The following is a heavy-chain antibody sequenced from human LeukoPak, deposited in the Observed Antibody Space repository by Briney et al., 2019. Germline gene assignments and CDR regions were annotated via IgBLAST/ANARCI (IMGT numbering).Heavy chain of an antibody. CDR1: GGSISSGSYY. CDR3: ARDYDSYYYGMDV. Sequence: SQTLSLTCTVSGGSISSGSYYWSWIRQPAGKGLEWIGYIYHSGSTYYNPSLKSRVTISVDTSKNQFSLKLSSVTAADTAVYYCARDYDSYYYGMDVWGQGTTVTVSS. J-gene: IGHJ6*02. CDR2: IYHSGST. V-gene: IGHV4-30-2*01. D-gene: IGHD3-22*01.